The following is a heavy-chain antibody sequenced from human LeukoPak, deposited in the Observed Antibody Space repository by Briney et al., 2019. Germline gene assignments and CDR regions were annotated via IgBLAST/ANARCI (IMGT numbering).Heavy chain of an antibody. CDR3: ARAPWELDD. Sequence: GGSLRLSCAASGFTFSSNWMHWVRQAPGKGLVWVSRISGDGRSTSYADSVKGRFTISRDNAKNTLYLQMSSLRAEDTAVYYCARAPWELDDWGQGTLVTVSS. CDR2: ISGDGRST. J-gene: IGHJ4*02. D-gene: IGHD1-26*01. CDR1: GFTFSSNW. V-gene: IGHV3-74*01.